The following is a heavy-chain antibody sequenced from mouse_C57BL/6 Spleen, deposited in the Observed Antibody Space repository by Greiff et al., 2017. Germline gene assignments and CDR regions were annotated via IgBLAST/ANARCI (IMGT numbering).Heavy chain of an antibody. J-gene: IGHJ2*01. CDR3: ARLEAYYSNYFDY. V-gene: IGHV5-9*01. Sequence: EVKLVESGGGLVTPGGSLKLSCAASGFTFSSYTMSWVRQTPEKRLEWVATISGGGGNTYYPDSVKGRFTISRDNAKNTLYLQMSRLRSEDTALYYCARLEAYYSNYFDYWGQGTTLTVSS. D-gene: IGHD2-5*01. CDR1: GFTFSSYT. CDR2: ISGGGGNT.